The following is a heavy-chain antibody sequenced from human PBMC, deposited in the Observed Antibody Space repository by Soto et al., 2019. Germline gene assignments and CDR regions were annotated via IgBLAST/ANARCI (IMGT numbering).Heavy chain of an antibody. Sequence: QSGGSLRLSCAASGFTFSSYAMHWVRQAPGKGLEWVAVISYDGSNKYYADSVKGRFTISRDNSKNTLYLQMNSLRAEDTAVYYCASDYYDSSGYYYGVFDYWGQGTLVTVSS. V-gene: IGHV3-30-3*01. J-gene: IGHJ4*02. CDR2: ISYDGSNK. D-gene: IGHD3-22*01. CDR3: ASDYYDSSGYYYGVFDY. CDR1: GFTFSSYA.